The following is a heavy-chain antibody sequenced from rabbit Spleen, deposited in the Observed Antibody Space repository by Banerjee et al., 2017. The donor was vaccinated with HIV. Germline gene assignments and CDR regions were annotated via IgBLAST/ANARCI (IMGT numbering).Heavy chain of an antibody. CDR2: INVATGKP. J-gene: IGHJ4*01. CDR3: ARETSSGWGVVSYYFNL. CDR1: GFSFGGRDV. D-gene: IGHD4-1*01. Sequence: QEQLVESGGGLVQPEGSLTLTCTASGFSFGGRDVMCWVRQAPGKGLEWIACINVATGKPVYATWAKGRFTISKTSSTTVTLQMTSLTAADTATYFCARETSSGWGVVSYYFNLWGPGTLVTVS. V-gene: IGHV1S45*01.